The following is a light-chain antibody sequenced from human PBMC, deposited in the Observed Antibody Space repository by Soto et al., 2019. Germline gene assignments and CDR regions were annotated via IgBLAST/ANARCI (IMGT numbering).Light chain of an antibody. CDR1: QNIGRF. CDR3: QQSFTTPLT. CDR2: VAS. Sequence: DIQMTQSPSSLSASVGDRVTITCRASQNIGRFLNWHQQKPGKAPNVLINVASTLRSGVPSRFSGSGSGTDFNLTINSLQPEDFATYFCQQSFTTPLTVGGGTKVDI. J-gene: IGKJ4*01. V-gene: IGKV1-39*01.